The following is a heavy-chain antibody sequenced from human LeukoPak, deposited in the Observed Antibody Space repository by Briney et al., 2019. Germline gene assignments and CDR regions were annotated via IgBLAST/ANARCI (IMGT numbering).Heavy chain of an antibody. V-gene: IGHV4-61*01. D-gene: IGHD3-16*01. CDR3: ARGVGGVREGFDI. CDR1: GGSVSSESYH. Sequence: SETLSLTCTVSGGSVSSESYHWTWIRQPPGKGLEWIAYIFTGGSSYYNPSLKSRVTISVDTSKNQFSLKLNSVTAADTAQYHCARGVGGVREGFDIWGQGIMVTVSS. J-gene: IGHJ3*02. CDR2: IFTGGSS.